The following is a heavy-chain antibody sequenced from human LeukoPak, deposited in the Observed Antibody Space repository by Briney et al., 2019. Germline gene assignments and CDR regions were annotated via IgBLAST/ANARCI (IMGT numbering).Heavy chain of an antibody. V-gene: IGHV4-34*01. CDR2: INHSGST. Sequence: PSETLSLTCAVYGGSFSGYYWSWIRQPPGKGLEWIGEINHSGSTNYNPSLKSRVTISVDTSKNQFSLKLSSVTAADTAVYYCAREEVAFDYWGQGTLVTVSS. J-gene: IGHJ4*02. D-gene: IGHD5-24*01. CDR3: AREEVAFDY. CDR1: GGSFSGYY.